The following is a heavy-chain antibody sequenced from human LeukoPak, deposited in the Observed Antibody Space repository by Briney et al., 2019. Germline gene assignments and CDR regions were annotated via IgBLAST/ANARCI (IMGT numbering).Heavy chain of an antibody. Sequence: GGSLRLSCAASGFTFSSYSMNWVRQAPGKGLEWVSSISSSSRYIYYADSVKGRFTISRDNAKNSLYLQMNSLRAEDTAVYYCAKRGSVGTLGHFDYWGQGTLVTVSS. V-gene: IGHV3-21*04. CDR2: ISSSSRYI. J-gene: IGHJ4*02. CDR1: GFTFSSYS. CDR3: AKRGSVGTLGHFDY. D-gene: IGHD6-13*01.